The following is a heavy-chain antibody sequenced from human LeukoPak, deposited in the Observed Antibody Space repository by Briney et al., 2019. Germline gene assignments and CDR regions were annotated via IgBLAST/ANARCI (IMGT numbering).Heavy chain of an antibody. J-gene: IGHJ4*02. D-gene: IGHD6-25*01. CDR2: MSASGFST. CDR3: AKGRTASY. CDR1: RLPFSTYA. Sequence: GGSLRLSCVASRLPFSTYAMSWVRQAPGKGLEWVSTMSASGFSTYYRDSVEGRFTISRDNSKNTLYLQMNSLRAEDTAVYYCAKGRTASYWGQGTLVTVSS. V-gene: IGHV3-23*01.